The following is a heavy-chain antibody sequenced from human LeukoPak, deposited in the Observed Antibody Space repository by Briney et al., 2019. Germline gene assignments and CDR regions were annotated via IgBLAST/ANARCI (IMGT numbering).Heavy chain of an antibody. CDR1: GFTVSSNY. Sequence: GGSLRLSCAASGFTVSSNYMSWVRQAPGKGLEWVSVIYSGGRTYYVDSVKGRFTISRDNSKNTVYLQMNSLRAEDTAVYYCARDEWRGPYYWGQGTLVTVSS. CDR2: IYSGGRT. CDR3: ARDEWRGPYY. J-gene: IGHJ4*02. V-gene: IGHV3-53*01. D-gene: IGHD3-3*01.